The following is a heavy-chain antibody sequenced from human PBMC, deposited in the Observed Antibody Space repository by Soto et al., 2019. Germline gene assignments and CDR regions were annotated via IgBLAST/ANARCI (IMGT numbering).Heavy chain of an antibody. J-gene: IGHJ6*02. CDR3: ARDTAIAVAGDYYYGMDV. V-gene: IGHV3-53*01. D-gene: IGHD6-19*01. CDR1: GFTVSSNY. Sequence: PGGSLRLSCAAPGFTVSSNYISWVRQAPGKGLEWVSVIYSGGSTYYADSVKGRFTISRDNSKNTLYLQMSSLRAEDTAVYYCARDTAIAVAGDYYYGMDVWGQGTTVTVSS. CDR2: IYSGGST.